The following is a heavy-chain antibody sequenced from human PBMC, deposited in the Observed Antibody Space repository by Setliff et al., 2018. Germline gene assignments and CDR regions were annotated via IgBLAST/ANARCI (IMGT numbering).Heavy chain of an antibody. CDR1: GGTFSTYA. V-gene: IGHV1-69*05. CDR3: ARGPPDFVVVPAAAKFDF. Sequence: SVKVSCEASGGTFSTYAISWVRQAPGQGLEWMGGIISMFGTTNYAQKFQGRVTITTDKSTSTAYMELRSLRSDDTAVYYCARGPPDFVVVPAAAKFDFWGQGTLVTVSS. CDR2: IISMFGTT. J-gene: IGHJ4*02. D-gene: IGHD2-2*01.